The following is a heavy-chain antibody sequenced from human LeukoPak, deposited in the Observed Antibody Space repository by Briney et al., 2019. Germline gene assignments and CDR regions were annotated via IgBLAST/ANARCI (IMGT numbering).Heavy chain of an antibody. V-gene: IGHV1-2*06. CDR1: GYTFTVYY. Sequence: GASVKVSCKASGYTFTVYYMHWVRQAPGQGLEWMGRINPNSGGTNYAQKFQGRVTMTRDTSISTDYMELSRLRSDDTAVYYCAREGRGILTGYYYWGQGTLVTVSS. D-gene: IGHD3-9*01. J-gene: IGHJ4*02. CDR2: INPNSGGT. CDR3: AREGRGILTGYYY.